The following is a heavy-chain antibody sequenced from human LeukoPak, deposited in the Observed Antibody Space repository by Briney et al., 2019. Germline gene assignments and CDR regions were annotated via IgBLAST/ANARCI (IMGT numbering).Heavy chain of an antibody. D-gene: IGHD3-22*01. CDR2: MNPNSGNT. Sequence: ASVKVSCKASGYTFTSYDINWVRQATGQGLEWMGWMNPNSGNTGYAQKFQGRVTMTRNTSISTAYMELSSLRSEDTAVYYCARGRFRYYYDRSGSRKYYFDYWGQGTLVTVSS. J-gene: IGHJ4*02. CDR1: GYTFTSYD. CDR3: ARGRFRYYYDRSGSRKYYFDY. V-gene: IGHV1-8*01.